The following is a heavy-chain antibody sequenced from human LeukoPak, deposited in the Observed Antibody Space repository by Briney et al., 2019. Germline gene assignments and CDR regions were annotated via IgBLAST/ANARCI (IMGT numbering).Heavy chain of an antibody. CDR1: DGSISSYY. CDR2: IYYSGST. J-gene: IGHJ3*02. D-gene: IGHD2-15*01. V-gene: IGHV4-59*01. Sequence: SETLSLTCTVSDGSISSYYWSWIRQPPGKGLEWIGYIYYSGSTNYNPSLKSRVTISVDTSKNQFSLKLSSVTAADTAVYYCARVHDSVTFDAFDIWGQGTMVTVSS. CDR3: ARVHDSVTFDAFDI.